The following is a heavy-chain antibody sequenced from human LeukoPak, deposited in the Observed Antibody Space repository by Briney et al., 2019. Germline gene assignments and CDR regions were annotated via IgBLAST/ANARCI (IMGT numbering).Heavy chain of an antibody. CDR2: IIPISGTT. J-gene: IGHJ5*02. CDR3: ARKLRLGGNWFDP. CDR1: GGTFTSYA. V-gene: IGHV1-69*13. Sequence: EASVKVSCKTSGGTFTSYAITWVRQAPGQGLEWMGKIIPISGTTNYAQKFQGRVTFTADESTSTAYMELSSLRSEDTALYYCARKLRLGGNWFDPWGQGTLVTDSS. D-gene: IGHD1-26*01.